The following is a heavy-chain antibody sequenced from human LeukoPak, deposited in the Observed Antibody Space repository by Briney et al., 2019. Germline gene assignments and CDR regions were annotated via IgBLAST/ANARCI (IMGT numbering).Heavy chain of an antibody. CDR3: ARTESSVSWCFDL. CDR1: GFTFSSYE. V-gene: IGHV3-48*03. J-gene: IGHJ2*01. Sequence: GGSLRLSCAASGFTFSSYEMNWVRQAPGKGLEWVSYISSSGSTIYYAGSVKGRFTISRDNSKNTVHLQMNNLRAEDTAVYYCARTESSVSWCFDLWGRGTLVTVSS. CDR2: ISSSGSTI. D-gene: IGHD3-22*01.